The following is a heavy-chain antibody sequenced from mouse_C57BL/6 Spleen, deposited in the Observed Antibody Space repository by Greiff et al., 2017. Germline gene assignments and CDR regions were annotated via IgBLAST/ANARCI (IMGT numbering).Heavy chain of an antibody. CDR3: ARSYTGDYGSSYYWYFDV. J-gene: IGHJ1*03. V-gene: IGHV1-59*01. CDR2: IDPSDSYT. Sequence: QVHVKQSGAELVRPGTSVKLSCKASGYTFTSYWMHWVKQRPGQGLEWIGVIDPSDSYTNYNQKFKGKATLTVDTSSSTAYMQLSSLTSEDSAVYYCARSYTGDYGSSYYWYFDVWGTGTTVTVSS. CDR1: GYTFTSYW. D-gene: IGHD1-1*01.